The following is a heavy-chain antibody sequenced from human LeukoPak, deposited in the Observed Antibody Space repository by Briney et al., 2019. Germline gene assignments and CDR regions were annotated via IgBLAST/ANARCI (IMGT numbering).Heavy chain of an antibody. CDR3: ARVSGVSGWPDFDY. V-gene: IGHV4-30-4*01. CDR1: GGSISSGDYY. CDR2: IYYSGST. J-gene: IGHJ4*02. Sequence: PSETLSLTCTVSGGSISSGDYYWSWIRQPPGKGLEWIGYIYYSGSTYYNPSLKSRVTISVDTSKNQFSLKLSSVTAADTAVYYCARVSGVSGWPDFDYWGQGTLVTVSS. D-gene: IGHD6-19*01.